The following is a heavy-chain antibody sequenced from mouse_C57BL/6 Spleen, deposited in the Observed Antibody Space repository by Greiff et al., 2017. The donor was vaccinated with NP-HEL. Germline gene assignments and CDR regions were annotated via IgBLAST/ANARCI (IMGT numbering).Heavy chain of an antibody. D-gene: IGHD1-1*01. V-gene: IGHV1-76*01. Sequence: VQLQQSGAELVRPGASVKLSCKASGYTFTDYYINWVKQRPGQGLEWIARIYPGSGNTYYNEKFKGKATLTAEKSSSTAYMQRSSLTSEDSAVYFCARISYYGSSPYAMDYGGQGTSVTVSS. CDR1: GYTFTDYY. CDR3: ARISYYGSSPYAMDY. CDR2: IYPGSGNT. J-gene: IGHJ4*01.